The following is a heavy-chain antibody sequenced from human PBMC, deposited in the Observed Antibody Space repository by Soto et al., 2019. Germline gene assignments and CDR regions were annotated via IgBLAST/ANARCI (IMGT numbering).Heavy chain of an antibody. CDR3: ATDLPGGEDDHYGMDV. D-gene: IGHD2-21*01. Sequence: SLRLSCAASGFTFSTYATSWVRQTPGKGPEWVSGISVSGGSRYYADSVKGRFTISRDTSKNTLYLQMNSLRAEDTALYYCATDLPGGEDDHYGMDVWGQGTTVTVSS. J-gene: IGHJ6*02. CDR2: ISVSGGSR. V-gene: IGHV3-23*01. CDR1: GFTFSTYA.